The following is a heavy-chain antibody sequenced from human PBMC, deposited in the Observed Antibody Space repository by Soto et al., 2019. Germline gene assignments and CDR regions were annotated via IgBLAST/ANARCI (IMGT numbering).Heavy chain of an antibody. J-gene: IGHJ4*02. CDR3: ARDPGYSNGWYERGLDY. CDR2: ISSSGTTI. V-gene: IGHV3-48*03. Sequence: EVQLVESGGGSVPPGGSLRLSCAASGFTFSRFEMNWVRQAPGRGLEWISYISSSGTTIEYAASVRGRFTVSRDNTNNSLFLQMNTLRAEDTAVYFCARDPGYSNGWYERGLDYWGQGTPVSVSS. D-gene: IGHD6-19*01. CDR1: GFTFSRFE.